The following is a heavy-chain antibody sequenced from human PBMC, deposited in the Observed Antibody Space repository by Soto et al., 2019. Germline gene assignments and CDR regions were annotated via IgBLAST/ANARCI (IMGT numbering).Heavy chain of an antibody. CDR3: ARAIRGYSRALDF. Sequence: QVQLQESGPGLVKPSETLSLTCTVSGDSVSGGSYHWSWIRQPPGGRLEWMGYISTSGDANYLPSLKSRICMSVDTAKNQFSLRLSSVTGADTAVYYCARAIRGYSRALDFWGHGSLVTVSS. J-gene: IGHJ4*01. V-gene: IGHV4-61*01. CDR1: GDSVSGGSYH. CDR2: ISTSGDA. D-gene: IGHD5-18*01.